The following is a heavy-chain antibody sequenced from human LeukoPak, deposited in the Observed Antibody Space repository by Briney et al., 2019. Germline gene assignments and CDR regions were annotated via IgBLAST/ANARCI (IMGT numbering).Heavy chain of an antibody. J-gene: IGHJ5*01. CDR2: IYYSGST. Sequence: SETLSLTCTISGGSISSYYWTWIRQPPGKGLEWIGYIYYSGSTNYNPSLKSRVTISVDTSKNQFSLKLRSVTAADTAVYYCARGRARDGSYPWLDSWGQGTLVTVSS. D-gene: IGHD3-10*01. V-gene: IGHV4-59*01. CDR3: ARGRARDGSYPWLDS. CDR1: GGSISSYY.